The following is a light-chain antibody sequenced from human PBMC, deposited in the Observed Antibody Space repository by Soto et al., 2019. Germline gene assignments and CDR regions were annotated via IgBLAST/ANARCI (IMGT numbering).Light chain of an antibody. V-gene: IGKV1-5*03. Sequence: DIQMTQSPSTLSASVGDRVTITCRASQNIINYLAWYQQKPGKAPKLLIYTASSLETGVPSRFSGSGSGTEVTLTLSSLQPDDFGTYYCQQYNIYPWTFGQGTKVEIK. CDR2: TAS. CDR3: QQYNIYPWT. J-gene: IGKJ1*01. CDR1: QNIINY.